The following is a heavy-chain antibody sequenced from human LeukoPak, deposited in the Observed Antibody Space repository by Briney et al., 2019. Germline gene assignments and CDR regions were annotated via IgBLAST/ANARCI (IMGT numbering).Heavy chain of an antibody. CDR2: INTNTGNP. CDR1: GYTFTSYA. V-gene: IGHV7-4-1*02. J-gene: IGHJ6*02. CDR3: AREASVLYGSYYYGMDV. D-gene: IGHD2/OR15-2a*01. Sequence: ASVKVSCKASGYTFTSYAMNWVRQAPGQGLEWMGWINTNTGNPTYAQGFTGRFVFSLDTFVSTAYLQISSLKAEDTAVYYCAREASVLYGSYYYGMDVWGQGTTVTVSS.